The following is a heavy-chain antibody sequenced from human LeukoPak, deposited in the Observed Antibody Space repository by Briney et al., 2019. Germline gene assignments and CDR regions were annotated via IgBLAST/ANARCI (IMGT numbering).Heavy chain of an antibody. V-gene: IGHV3-21*01. CDR3: ARPTTVTTISADAFDI. CDR1: GFTFSDYT. D-gene: IGHD4-17*01. Sequence: PGGSLRLSCAASGFTFSDYTMNWVRQAPGKGLGWVSSISSGGTYKYYADSVKGRFTISRDNAQNSLYLQMNSLRAEDSSVYYCARPTTVTTISADAFDIWGQGTMVTVSS. CDR2: ISSGGTYK. J-gene: IGHJ3*02.